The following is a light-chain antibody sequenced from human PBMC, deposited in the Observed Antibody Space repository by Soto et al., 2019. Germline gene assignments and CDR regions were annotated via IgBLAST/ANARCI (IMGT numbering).Light chain of an antibody. Sequence: QSVLTQPPSASGSPGQSVTISCTGTSSDVGGYTYVSCYQQYPGRAPKLMIYEVTKRPSGVPDRFSGSKSGNTASLTVSGLQAEDEADYYCSSYAASNNFYFVFGGGTKVTVL. CDR3: SSYAASNNFYFV. CDR2: EVT. J-gene: IGLJ3*02. V-gene: IGLV2-8*01. CDR1: SSDVGGYTY.